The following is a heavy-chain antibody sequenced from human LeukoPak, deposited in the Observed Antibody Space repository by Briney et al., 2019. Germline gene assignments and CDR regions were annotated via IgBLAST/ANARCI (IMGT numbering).Heavy chain of an antibody. CDR2: INWNGGST. D-gene: IGHD6-13*01. J-gene: IGHJ4*02. CDR3: ARRGSSGVGLCFDY. CDR1: GFTFDDYG. Sequence: PGGSLRLSCAASGFTFDDYGMSWVRQAPGKGLEWVPGINWNGGSTGYADSVKGRFTISRDNAKNSLYLQMNSLGAEDTALYYCARRGSSGVGLCFDYWGQGTLVTVSS. V-gene: IGHV3-20*04.